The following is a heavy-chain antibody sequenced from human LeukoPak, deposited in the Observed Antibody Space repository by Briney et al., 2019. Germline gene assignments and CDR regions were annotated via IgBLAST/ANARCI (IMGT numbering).Heavy chain of an antibody. V-gene: IGHV4-34*01. J-gene: IGHJ5*02. Sequence: SETLSLTCTVSGGSISSYYWSWIRQPPGKGLEWIGEINHSGSTNYNPSLKSRVTISVDTSKNQFSLKLSSVTAADTAVYYCARRGGTRYFDWLPPANWFDPWGQGTLVTVSS. CDR2: INHSGST. D-gene: IGHD3-9*01. CDR1: GGSISSYY. CDR3: ARRGGTRYFDWLPPANWFDP.